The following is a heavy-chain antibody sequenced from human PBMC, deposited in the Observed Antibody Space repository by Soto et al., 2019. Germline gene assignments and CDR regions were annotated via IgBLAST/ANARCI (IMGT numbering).Heavy chain of an antibody. V-gene: IGHV1-8*01. Sequence: ASVKVSCKASGYTFTSYDINWVRQATGQGLEWMGWMNPNSGNTGYAQKFQGRVTMTRNTSISTAYMELSSLRSEDTAVYYCARFFVYIWGSYRYTRGIRYFDYWGQGTLVTVSS. J-gene: IGHJ4*02. CDR1: GYTFTSYD. CDR3: ARFFVYIWGSYRYTRGIRYFDY. D-gene: IGHD3-16*02. CDR2: MNPNSGNT.